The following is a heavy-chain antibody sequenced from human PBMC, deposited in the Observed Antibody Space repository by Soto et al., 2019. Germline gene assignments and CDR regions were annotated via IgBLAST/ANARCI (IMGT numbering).Heavy chain of an antibody. V-gene: IGHV3-11*06. CDR2: ISSSSGYT. Sequence: QVQLVESGGGLVKPGGSLRLSCVASGFTFNDYYMSWIRQAPGKGLEWVSYISSSSGYTNYADSVKGRFTISRDNARNSLYLQMTSLRAEDTAVYYCARGGKTVTDFWGQGTLVTVSS. J-gene: IGHJ4*02. CDR3: ARGGKTVTDF. CDR1: GFTFNDYY. D-gene: IGHD4-17*01.